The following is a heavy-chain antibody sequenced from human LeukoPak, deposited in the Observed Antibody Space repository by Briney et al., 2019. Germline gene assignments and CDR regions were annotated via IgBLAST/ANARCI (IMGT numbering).Heavy chain of an antibody. J-gene: IGHJ4*02. CDR2: ISGSGGST. CDR1: GFTFSSYA. V-gene: IGHV3-23*01. CDR3: ARASKYYDILTGYYERDGYFDY. Sequence: GGSLRLSCAASGFTFSSYAMSWVRQAPGKGLEWVSAISGSGGSTYYADSVKGRFTISRDNAKNSLYLQMNSLRAEDTAVYYCARASKYYDILTGYYERDGYFDYWGQGTLVTVSS. D-gene: IGHD3-9*01.